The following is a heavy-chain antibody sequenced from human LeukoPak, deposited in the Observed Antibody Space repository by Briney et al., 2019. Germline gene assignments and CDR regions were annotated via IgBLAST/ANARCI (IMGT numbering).Heavy chain of an antibody. CDR3: TIRPLPNGDFPLDY. CDR2: IKTQSDGGEV. D-gene: IGHD4-17*01. CDR1: GFTFRNDW. Sequence: GESLRLSCAASGFTFRNDWMTWVRQTPGKGLEWVGCIKTQSDGGEVDYSAPVRGRFTISRDDSQNLVYLQIKSLKAKDSAVYYCTIRPLPNGDFPLDYWGQGAPVTVSS. V-gene: IGHV3-15*01. J-gene: IGHJ4*02.